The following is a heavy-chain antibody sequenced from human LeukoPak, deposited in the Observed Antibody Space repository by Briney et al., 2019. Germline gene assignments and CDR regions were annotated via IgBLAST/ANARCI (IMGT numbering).Heavy chain of an antibody. CDR3: AGGSGWYRIDC. CDR2: IYSGGTT. D-gene: IGHD6-19*01. V-gene: IGHV3-66*01. Sequence: GGSLRLSCAASGFTVSSNYMSWVRQAPGKGLEWVSLIYSGGTTYYADSVKGRFTISRDNSKNTLYLQMNSLRAEDTAVYYCAGGSGWYRIDCWGQGTLVAVSS. CDR1: GFTVSSNY. J-gene: IGHJ4*02.